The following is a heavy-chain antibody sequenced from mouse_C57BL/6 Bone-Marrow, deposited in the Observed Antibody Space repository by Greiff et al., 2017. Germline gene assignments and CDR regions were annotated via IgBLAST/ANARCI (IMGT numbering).Heavy chain of an antibody. D-gene: IGHD2-1*01. CDR2: IYPGSGNT. Sequence: VQLQQSGAELVRPGTSVKMSCKASGYTFTNYWIGWAKQRPGQGLEWIGWIYPGSGNTKYNEKFKGKATLTVDTSSSTAYMQLSSLTSEDSAVYFCARGGIYFSLWGQGTLVTVSA. CDR3: ARGGIYFSL. CDR1: GYTFTNYW. V-gene: IGHV1-84*01. J-gene: IGHJ3*01.